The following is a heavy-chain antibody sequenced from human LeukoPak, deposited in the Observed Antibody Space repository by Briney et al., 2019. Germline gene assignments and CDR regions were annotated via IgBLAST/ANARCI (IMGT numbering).Heavy chain of an antibody. CDR2: INHSGST. CDR3: ARGPSITMVRGVIRYYYGMDV. Sequence: PSETLSLTCAVYGGSLSGYYWSWIRQPPGKGLEWIGEINHSGSTNYNPSLKSRVTISVDTSKNQFSLKLSSVTAADTAVYYCARGPSITMVRGVIRYYYGMDVWGQGTTVTVSS. V-gene: IGHV4-34*01. J-gene: IGHJ6*02. D-gene: IGHD3-10*01. CDR1: GGSLSGYY.